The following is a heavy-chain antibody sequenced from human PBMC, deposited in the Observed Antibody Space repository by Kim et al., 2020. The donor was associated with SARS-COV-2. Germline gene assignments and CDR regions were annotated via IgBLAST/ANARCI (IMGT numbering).Heavy chain of an antibody. J-gene: IGHJ4*02. D-gene: IGHD6-13*01. V-gene: IGHV4-39*01. Sequence: YNPSLKSRVTISVDTSKNQFSLKLSSVTAADTAVYYCARQDSSSWYNPDYWGQGTLVTVSS. CDR3: ARQDSSSWYNPDY.